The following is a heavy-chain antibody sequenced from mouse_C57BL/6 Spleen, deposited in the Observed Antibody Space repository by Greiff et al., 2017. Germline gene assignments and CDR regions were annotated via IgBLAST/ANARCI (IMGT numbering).Heavy chain of an antibody. Sequence: VQLKESGAELVRPGASVKLSCTASGFNIKDDYMHWVKQRPEQGLEWIGWIDPENGDTEYASKFQGKATITADTSSNTAYLQLSSLTSEDTAVYYCTLLSTGYYAMDYWGQGTSVTVSS. D-gene: IGHD2-1*01. CDR2: IDPENGDT. V-gene: IGHV14-4*01. J-gene: IGHJ4*01. CDR3: TLLSTGYYAMDY. CDR1: GFNIKDDY.